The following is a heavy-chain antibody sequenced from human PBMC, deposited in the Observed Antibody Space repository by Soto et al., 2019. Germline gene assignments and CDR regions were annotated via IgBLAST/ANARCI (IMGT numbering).Heavy chain of an antibody. Sequence: GGSLRLSCRASTLIVTSNCTTLVRQAPGKGLEWVSVFYNGDTTYYADSVRGRFTISRDNSKRILYLQMNSLRVEDTAVYYCAREQRNNLRDYYAMDVWGQGT. CDR1: TLIVTSNC. D-gene: IGHD6-25*01. CDR3: AREQRNNLRDYYAMDV. J-gene: IGHJ6*02. CDR2: FYNGDTT. V-gene: IGHV3-66*01.